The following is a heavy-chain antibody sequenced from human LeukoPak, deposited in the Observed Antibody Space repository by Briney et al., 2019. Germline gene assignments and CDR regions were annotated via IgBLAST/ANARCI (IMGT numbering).Heavy chain of an antibody. CDR1: GFTFDDYA. Sequence: GGSLRLSCAASGFTFDDYAMHWVRQAPGKGLEWVSGISWNSGNIGYADSVKGRFTISRDNAKNSLYLQMNSLRAEDTALYYCAKAGDGYNAFGYFDLWGRGTLVTVSS. D-gene: IGHD5-24*01. V-gene: IGHV3-9*01. CDR3: AKAGDGYNAFGYFDL. CDR2: ISWNSGNI. J-gene: IGHJ2*01.